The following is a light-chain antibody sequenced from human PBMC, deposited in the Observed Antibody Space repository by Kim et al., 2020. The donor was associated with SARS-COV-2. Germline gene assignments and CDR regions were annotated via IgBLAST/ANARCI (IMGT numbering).Light chain of an antibody. J-gene: IGKJ4*01. Sequence: EIVLTQSPATLSLSPGERATLSCRASQSVSSSYLAWYQQKPGQAPRLLIYGASRRATGIPDRFSGSGSATDFTLTISRLGPEDFAVYYCQQYGRSPLTFGGGTKLVI. V-gene: IGKV3-20*01. CDR3: QQYGRSPLT. CDR1: QSVSSSY. CDR2: GAS.